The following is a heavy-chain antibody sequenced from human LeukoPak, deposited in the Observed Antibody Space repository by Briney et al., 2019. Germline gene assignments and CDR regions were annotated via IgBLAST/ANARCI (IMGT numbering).Heavy chain of an antibody. CDR3: ARHSNGCFDY. D-gene: IGHD2/OR15-2a*01. Sequence: SQTLSLTCAISGDSISSNSVTWNWIRQSPSRGLEWLGRTYYRSKWYNDYAVSVKSRIMINADTSKNQFSLQLNSVTPEDTAVYYCARHSNGCFDYWGQGTLVTVSS. V-gene: IGHV6-1*01. CDR2: TYYRSKWYN. CDR1: GDSISSNSVT. J-gene: IGHJ4*02.